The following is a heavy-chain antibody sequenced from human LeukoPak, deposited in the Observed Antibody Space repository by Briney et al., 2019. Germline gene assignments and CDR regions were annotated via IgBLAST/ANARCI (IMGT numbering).Heavy chain of an antibody. D-gene: IGHD6-19*01. Sequence: GASVKVSXKASGYTLTSYDINWVRQATGQGLEWMGWMNPNSGNTGYAQKFQGRVTMTRNTSISTAYMELSSLRSEDTAVYYCARGRGQWLARGTNWYFDLWGRGTLVTVSS. CDR2: MNPNSGNT. V-gene: IGHV1-8*01. CDR1: GYTLTSYD. CDR3: ARGRGQWLARGTNWYFDL. J-gene: IGHJ2*01.